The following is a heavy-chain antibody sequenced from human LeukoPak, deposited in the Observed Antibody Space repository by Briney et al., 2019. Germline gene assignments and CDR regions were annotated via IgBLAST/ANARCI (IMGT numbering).Heavy chain of an antibody. CDR3: ARVESYPLRNAFDI. V-gene: IGHV1-69*06. CDR2: IIPIFGTT. D-gene: IGHD1-14*01. CDR1: GGTFSSYA. Sequence: SVKVSCKASGGTFSSYAISWVRQAPGQGLEWMGGIIPIFGTTNYAQKFQDRVTITADKSTSTAYMELSSLRSEDKAVYYCARVESYPLRNAFDIWGQGTMVTVSS. J-gene: IGHJ3*02.